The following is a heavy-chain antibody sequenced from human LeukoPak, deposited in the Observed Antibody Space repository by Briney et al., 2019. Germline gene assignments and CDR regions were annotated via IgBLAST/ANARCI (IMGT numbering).Heavy chain of an antibody. V-gene: IGHV4-59*01. D-gene: IGHD4-17*01. Sequence: PSETLSLTCTVSGGSISSYYWSWIRQPPGKGLEWIGYIYYSGSTNYNPSLKSRVTISVDTSKNQFSLKLSSVTAADTAVYYCARDNPNDYGDYGNGMDVWGLGTTVTVSS. CDR3: ARDNPNDYGDYGNGMDV. J-gene: IGHJ6*02. CDR2: IYYSGST. CDR1: GGSISSYY.